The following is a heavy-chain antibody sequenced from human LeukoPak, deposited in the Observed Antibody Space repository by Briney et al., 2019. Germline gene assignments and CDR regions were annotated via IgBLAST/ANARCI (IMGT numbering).Heavy chain of an antibody. CDR3: AKNPAATTIPH. V-gene: IGHV3-30*02. D-gene: IGHD5-12*01. CDR1: GFTFTSYA. J-gene: IGHJ4*02. CDR2: ISGAGTFI. Sequence: PGRSLRLSCAASGFTFTSYAMNWVRQAPGAGLEWVASISGAGTFIYYADSVKGRFTISRDNSKNTLYLQMNSLRSEDTAVYYCAKNPAATTIPHWGQGTLVTVSS.